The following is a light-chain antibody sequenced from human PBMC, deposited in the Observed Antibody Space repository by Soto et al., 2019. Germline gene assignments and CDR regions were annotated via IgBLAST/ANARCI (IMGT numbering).Light chain of an antibody. V-gene: IGLV2-18*02. CDR1: GSDVANYKR. CDR2: EVT. Sequence: QSALTQPPSVSGSLDQSVTISCTGTGSDVANYKRVSWYQQAPGTAPKLIIYEVTSRPSGVPARFSGSKSGNTASLTISGLQAEDEADYYCSSYTSSSTLGVFGTGTKLTVL. J-gene: IGLJ1*01. CDR3: SSYTSSSTLGV.